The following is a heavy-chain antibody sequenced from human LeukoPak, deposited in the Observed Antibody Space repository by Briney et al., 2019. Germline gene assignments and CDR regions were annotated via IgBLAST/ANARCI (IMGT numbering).Heavy chain of an antibody. CDR1: GYTFISYG. CDR3: ARAYRGIDAFDI. CDR2: INPSGGST. V-gene: IGHV1-46*01. Sequence: ASVKVSCKASGYTFISYGISWVRQAPGQGLEWMGIINPSGGSTSYAQKFQGRVTMTRDTSISTAYMELSRLRSDDTAVYYCARAYRGIDAFDIWGQGTMVTVSS. D-gene: IGHD1-1*01. J-gene: IGHJ3*02.